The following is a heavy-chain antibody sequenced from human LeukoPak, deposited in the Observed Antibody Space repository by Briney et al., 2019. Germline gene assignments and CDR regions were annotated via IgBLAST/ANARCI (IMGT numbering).Heavy chain of an antibody. CDR1: GFTFSGYS. D-gene: IGHD6-19*01. V-gene: IGHV3-21*01. Sequence: GGSLRLSCAASGFTFSGYSMNWVRQAPAKGLAWVSSISSSSSSSYIYYADSEKGRFTISRDNGKNSLYLQMNSLRAEDTAVYYCARGRYSSGCHVVDYWGQGTLVTVSS. CDR2: ISSSSSSSYI. J-gene: IGHJ4*02. CDR3: ARGRYSSGCHVVDY.